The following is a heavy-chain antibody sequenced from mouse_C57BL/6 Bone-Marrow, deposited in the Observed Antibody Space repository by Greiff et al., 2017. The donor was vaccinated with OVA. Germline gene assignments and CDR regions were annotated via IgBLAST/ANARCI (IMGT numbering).Heavy chain of an antibody. Sequence: VHLVESGPGLVAPSQSLSITCTVSGFSLTSYAISWVRQPPGKGLEWLGVIWTGGGPNYNSALKSRLSISKDNSKNQVFLKMNSLQTDDTARYYFARNGCGSSYYYAMDYWGQGTSVTVSS. CDR3: ARNGCGSSYYYAMDY. D-gene: IGHD1-1*01. CDR1: GFSLTSYA. J-gene: IGHJ4*01. CDR2: IWTGGGP. V-gene: IGHV2-9-1*01.